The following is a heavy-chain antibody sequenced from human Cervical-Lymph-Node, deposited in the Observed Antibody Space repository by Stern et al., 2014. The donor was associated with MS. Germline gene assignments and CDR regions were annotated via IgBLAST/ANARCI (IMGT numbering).Heavy chain of an antibody. CDR1: GGSISSSGYY. V-gene: IGHV4-61*02. Sequence: QVQLVESGPGLVKPSQTLSLTCTVSGGSISSSGYYWSWIRQPADKGLEWIGRIHDSGSTYYNPSLKSRVTISMDTAQKQLSLKLPSVTAADTAVYYCATTRWDLFTWNWFDPWGQGTLVTVSS. D-gene: IGHD1-26*01. CDR2: IHDSGST. J-gene: IGHJ5*02. CDR3: ATTRWDLFTWNWFDP.